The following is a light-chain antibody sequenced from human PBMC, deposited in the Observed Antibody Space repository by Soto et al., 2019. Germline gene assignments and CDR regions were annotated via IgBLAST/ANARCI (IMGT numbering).Light chain of an antibody. CDR3: QQAYSFPIT. CDR2: AAS. CDR1: QDIAAY. Sequence: DIHVTQSPASVSASVGDRVTITCRASQDIAAYLAWYQHKPGRAPELLIHAASSLQSGVPSRFSGSGSGTDFTLTINSLQPEDFATYYCQQAYSFPITFGQGTRLEI. V-gene: IGKV1D-12*01. J-gene: IGKJ5*01.